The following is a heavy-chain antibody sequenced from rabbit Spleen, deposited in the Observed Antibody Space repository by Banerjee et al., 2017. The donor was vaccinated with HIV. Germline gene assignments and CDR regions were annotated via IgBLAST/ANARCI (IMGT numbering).Heavy chain of an antibody. CDR1: GFSFSSNDY. J-gene: IGHJ6*01. CDR3: ARDTSSSFSSYGMDL. V-gene: IGHV1S45*01. D-gene: IGHD1-1*01. CDR2: IYTGSGDT. Sequence: QEQLEESGGDLVKPEGSLTLTCTASGFSFSSNDYMCWVRQAPGKGLEWIGYIYTGSGDTAYASWAKGRFTISKPSSTTVTLKMTSLTAADTATYFCARDTSSSFSSYGMDLWGPGTLVTVS.